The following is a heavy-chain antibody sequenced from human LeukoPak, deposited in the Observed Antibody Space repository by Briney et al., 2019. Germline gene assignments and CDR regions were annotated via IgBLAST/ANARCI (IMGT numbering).Heavy chain of an antibody. J-gene: IGHJ4*02. CDR1: GGSISSYY. CDR3: ARDRPGYCSSTSCYAILY. V-gene: IGHV4-4*07. Sequence: SETLFLTCTVSGGSISSYYWSWIRQPAGKGLEWIGRIYTSGSTNYNPSLKSRVTMSVDTSKNQFSLKLSSVTAADTAVYYCARDRPGYCSSTSCYAILYWGQGTLVTVSS. CDR2: IYTSGST. D-gene: IGHD2-2*01.